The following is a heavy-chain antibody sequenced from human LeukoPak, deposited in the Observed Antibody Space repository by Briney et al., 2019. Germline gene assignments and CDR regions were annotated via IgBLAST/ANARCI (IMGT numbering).Heavy chain of an antibody. D-gene: IGHD7-27*01. CDR3: ARRNWGYYFAY. CDR1: GGSIGSSSYY. CDR2: IYYSGST. Sequence: SETLSLTCTVSGGSIGSSSYYWGWIRQPPGKGLEWIGSIYYSGSTYYNPSLKSRVTISVDTSKNQFSLKLSSVTAADTAVYYCARRNWGYYFAYWGQGTLVTVSS. J-gene: IGHJ4*02. V-gene: IGHV4-39*01.